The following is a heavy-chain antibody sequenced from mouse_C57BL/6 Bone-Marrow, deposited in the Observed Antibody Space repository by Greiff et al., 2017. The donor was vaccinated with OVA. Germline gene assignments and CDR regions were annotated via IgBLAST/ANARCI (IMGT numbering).Heavy chain of an antibody. Sequence: QVQLQQPGAELVKPGASVKMSCKASGYTFTSYWITWVKQRPGQGLEWIGDFYPGSGSTNYNEKFKSQATLTVDTSSITAYMQLRSLTSEDSAVYYCARRTVVASYYAMDYWGQGTSVTVSS. CDR2: FYPGSGST. V-gene: IGHV1-55*01. CDR1: GYTFTSYW. CDR3: ARRTVVASYYAMDY. D-gene: IGHD1-1*01. J-gene: IGHJ4*01.